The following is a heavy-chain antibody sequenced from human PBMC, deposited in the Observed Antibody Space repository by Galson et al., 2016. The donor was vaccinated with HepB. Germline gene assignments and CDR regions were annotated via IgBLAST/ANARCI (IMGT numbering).Heavy chain of an antibody. CDR2: ISYDGGSK. CDR1: GFTFRNYD. J-gene: IGHJ6*02. CDR3: AITSSGSSNYGMDV. D-gene: IGHD6-6*01. Sequence: SLRLSCAASGFTFRNYDMHWVRQAPGKGLEWVAVISYDGGSKYYADSVKGRFTNSRHTSENTLYLQMNSLRPEDTAIYYCAITSSGSSNYGMDVWGQGITVTVSS. V-gene: IGHV3-30*03.